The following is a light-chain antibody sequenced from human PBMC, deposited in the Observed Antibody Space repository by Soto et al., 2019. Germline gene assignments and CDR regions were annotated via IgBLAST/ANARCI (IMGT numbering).Light chain of an antibody. CDR2: GAS. J-gene: IGKJ4*01. CDR3: QQYGSAPLS. V-gene: IGKV3-20*01. Sequence: EVVVTQSPDTLSLSPGERATLSCRASHFVASGYLAWYQQKPGQAPRLRIYGASRRVTGIPDRFSGTGSGTDFPLTISDLEPEDSAVYHCQQYGSAPLSFGGGTKVEIK. CDR1: HFVASGY.